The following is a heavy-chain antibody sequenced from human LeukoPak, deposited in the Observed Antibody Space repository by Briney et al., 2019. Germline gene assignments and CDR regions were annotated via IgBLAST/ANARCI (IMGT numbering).Heavy chain of an antibody. V-gene: IGHV3-7*01. CDR3: AELGITMIGGV. J-gene: IGHJ6*04. CDR1: GFTFSDYW. Sequence: GGSLRLSCAASGFTFSDYWMSWVRQPPGKGLEWVANIKQDGSEKYYVDSVKGRFTISRDNAKNSLYPQMNSLRAEDTAVYYCAELGITMIGGVWGKGTTVTISS. CDR2: IKQDGSEK. D-gene: IGHD3-10*02.